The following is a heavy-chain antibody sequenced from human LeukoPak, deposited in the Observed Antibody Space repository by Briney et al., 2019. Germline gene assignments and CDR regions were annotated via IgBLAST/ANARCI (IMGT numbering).Heavy chain of an antibody. Sequence: ASVKVSCKASVYDFISYGVSWVRRAPGPGLEWMGGVSTYNGNTNYAQNLQYRVTMTTDPATSTAYMELTNLRSGDTAVYYCARSGYCSSSSCYRESDGLDFWGQGTMVTVSS. CDR2: VSTYNGNT. V-gene: IGHV1-18*01. CDR1: VYDFISYG. CDR3: ARSGYCSSSSCYRESDGLDF. J-gene: IGHJ3*01. D-gene: IGHD2-2*01.